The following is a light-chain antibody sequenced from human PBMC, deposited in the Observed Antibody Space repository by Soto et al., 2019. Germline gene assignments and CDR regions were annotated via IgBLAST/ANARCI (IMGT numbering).Light chain of an antibody. CDR3: LHYNNWPLT. J-gene: IGKJ4*01. Sequence: EIVMTQSPATLSVSPGERATLSCRASQSVSSNLAWYQKKPGQAPRLLIYGASTRATGIPARFSGSGSGTEFTLTISSLQSEDFAVYYCLHYNNWPLTFGGGTKVEIK. CDR2: GAS. CDR1: QSVSSN. V-gene: IGKV3-15*01.